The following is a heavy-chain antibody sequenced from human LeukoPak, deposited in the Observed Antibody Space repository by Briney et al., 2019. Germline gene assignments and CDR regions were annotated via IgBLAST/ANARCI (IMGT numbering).Heavy chain of an antibody. J-gene: IGHJ4*02. CDR3: AKVNLYKDDYSPFDY. V-gene: IGHV3-30*02. CDR2: MEYDGSNK. D-gene: IGHD4-11*01. CDR1: GFTFSTYG. Sequence: GGSLRLSCAASGFTFSTYGMHWVRQAPGKGLEWVSFMEYDGSNKYYADSVKGRFTISRDNSKNTLYLQMNSLRAEDTAVYYCAKVNLYKDDYSPFDYWGQGTLVTVSS.